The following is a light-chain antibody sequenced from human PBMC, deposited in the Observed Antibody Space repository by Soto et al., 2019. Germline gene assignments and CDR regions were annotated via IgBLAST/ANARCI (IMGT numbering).Light chain of an antibody. Sequence: EIVLTQSPATLSLSPGERATLSCRASQSVSRYLAWYQQKPGLAPRLLIYDASNRATGIPARFSGSGSGTDFTLTISSLEPEDFAVYYCQQRRDRPLTFGGGTKVEIK. CDR1: QSVSRY. V-gene: IGKV3-11*01. J-gene: IGKJ4*01. CDR3: QQRRDRPLT. CDR2: DAS.